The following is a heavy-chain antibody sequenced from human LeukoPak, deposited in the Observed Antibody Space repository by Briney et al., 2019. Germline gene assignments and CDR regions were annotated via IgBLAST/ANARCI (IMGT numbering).Heavy chain of an antibody. CDR3: ARALGHGVEWSYDAFDI. J-gene: IGHJ3*02. D-gene: IGHD3-3*01. CDR2: IYHSGST. CDR1: GGSISSGGYY. V-gene: IGHV4-30-2*01. Sequence: SETLSLTCTVSGGSISSGGYYWSWIRQPPGKGLEWIGYIYHSGSTYYNPSLKSRVTISVDRSKNQFSLKLSSVTAADTAVYYCARALGHGVEWSYDAFDIWGQGTMVTVSS.